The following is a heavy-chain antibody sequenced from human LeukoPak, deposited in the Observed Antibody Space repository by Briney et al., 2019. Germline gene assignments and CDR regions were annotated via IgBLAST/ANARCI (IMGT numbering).Heavy chain of an antibody. CDR1: GGSFSGYY. CDR2: INHSGST. Sequence: PSETLSLTCAVYGGSFSGYYWSWIRQPPGKGLEWIGEINHSGSTNYNPSLKSRVTISVDTSKNQFSLKLSSVTAADTAVYYCARGRRIAVAGFWYWGQGTLVTVSS. CDR3: ARGRRIAVAGFWY. D-gene: IGHD6-19*01. J-gene: IGHJ4*02. V-gene: IGHV4-34*01.